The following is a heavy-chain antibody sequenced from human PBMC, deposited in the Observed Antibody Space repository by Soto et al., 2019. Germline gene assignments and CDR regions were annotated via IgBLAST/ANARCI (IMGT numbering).Heavy chain of an antibody. V-gene: IGHV2-5*02. CDR1: GFSLSTTGVG. CDR2: IYWDDNK. Sequence: QITLKESGPTLVKPTQTLTLTCTFSGFSLSTTGVGVGWIRQPPGKALEWLALIYWDDNKHYSPSLKSRLTLTKDTSKNQVVLTMTNIDPVDTATYYCAHRCFRTTSCLDTFDIWGQGTMVTVSS. CDR3: AHRCFRTTSCLDTFDI. J-gene: IGHJ3*02. D-gene: IGHD2-2*01.